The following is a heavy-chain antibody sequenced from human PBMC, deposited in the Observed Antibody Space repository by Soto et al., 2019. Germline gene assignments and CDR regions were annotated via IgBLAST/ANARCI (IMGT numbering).Heavy chain of an antibody. Sequence: QVQLQQWGAGLLKPSETLSLNCAVNGGSLSGYYWSWIRQPPGKGLEWIGEIKDGGRTNYSPSLKIRATISSDTSNNQFSLMLYSVTAADTGVYYCARGQEGVVATHWDQGTLVTASS. CDR2: IKDGGRT. V-gene: IGHV4-34*01. J-gene: IGHJ4*02. D-gene: IGHD5-12*01. CDR3: ARGQEGVVATH. CDR1: GGSLSGYY.